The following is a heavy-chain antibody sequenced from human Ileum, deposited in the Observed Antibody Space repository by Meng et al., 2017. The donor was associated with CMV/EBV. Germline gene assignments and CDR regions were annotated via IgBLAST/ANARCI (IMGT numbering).Heavy chain of an antibody. CDR2: IYSGGSST. V-gene: IGHV3-23*03. CDR1: GFTFSSYA. J-gene: IGHJ2*01. Sequence: SCAASGFTFSSYAMSWVRQAPGKGLEWVSVIYSGGSSTYYADSVKGRFTISRDNSKNTLYLQMNSLRAEDTAVYYCAKFKEDWYFDLWGRGTLVTVSS. CDR3: AKFKEDWYFDL.